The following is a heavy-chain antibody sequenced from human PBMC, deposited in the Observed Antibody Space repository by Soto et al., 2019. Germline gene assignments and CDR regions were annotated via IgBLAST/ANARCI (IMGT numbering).Heavy chain of an antibody. V-gene: IGHV3-21*01. CDR2: ITSNSVYV. D-gene: IGHD1-26*01. CDR3: PRDLSGGNFYYHGLDV. J-gene: IGHJ6*02. Sequence: EVQLVESGGGLVKPGGSLRLSCAVSGFTFSDFDMTWVRQAPGKGLEWVSSITSNSVYVYYADSLKGRFTISRDNAKSSLYLQMNSLRADDTAVYYCPRDLSGGNFYYHGLDVWGQGTTVTVSS. CDR1: GFTFSDFD.